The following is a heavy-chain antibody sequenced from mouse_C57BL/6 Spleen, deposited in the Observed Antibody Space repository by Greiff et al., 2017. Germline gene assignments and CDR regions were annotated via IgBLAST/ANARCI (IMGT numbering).Heavy chain of an antibody. CDR1: GYTFTSYW. D-gene: IGHD1-1*01. J-gene: IGHJ4*01. CDR2: IDPNSGGT. V-gene: IGHV1-72*01. Sequence: VQLQQPGAELVKPGASVKLSCKASGYTFTSYWMHWVKQRPGRGLEWIGRIDPNSGGTKYNEKFKSKATLTVDKPSSTAYMQLSSLTSEDSAVYYCASGGITTVVGDYAMDYWGQGTSVTVSS. CDR3: ASGGITTVVGDYAMDY.